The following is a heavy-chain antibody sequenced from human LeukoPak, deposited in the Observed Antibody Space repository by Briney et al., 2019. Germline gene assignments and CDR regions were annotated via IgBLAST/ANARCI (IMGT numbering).Heavy chain of an antibody. D-gene: IGHD1-1*01. CDR1: GGSISSSSYY. V-gene: IGHV4-39*01. CDR2: IYYSGST. Sequence: PSETLPLTCTVSGGSISSSSYYWGWIRQPPGKGLEWIGSIYYSGSTYYNPSLKSRVTISVDTPENQFSLKLSSVTAADTAVYYCARHEDRNWYFDHWGQGTLVTVSS. CDR3: ARHEDRNWYFDH. J-gene: IGHJ4*02.